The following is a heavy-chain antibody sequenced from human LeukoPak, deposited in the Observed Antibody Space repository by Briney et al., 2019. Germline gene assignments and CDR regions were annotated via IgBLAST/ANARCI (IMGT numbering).Heavy chain of an antibody. J-gene: IGHJ4*02. Sequence: SETLSLTCTVSGGSISSYYWSWIRQPAGKGLEWIGRIYTSGSTNYNPSLKSRVTMSVDTSKNQFSLKLSSVTAADTAVYYCARGGYYYDSSCYSLFDYWGQGTLVTVSS. CDR3: ARGGYYYDSSCYSLFDY. V-gene: IGHV4-4*07. D-gene: IGHD3-22*01. CDR1: GGSISSYY. CDR2: IYTSGST.